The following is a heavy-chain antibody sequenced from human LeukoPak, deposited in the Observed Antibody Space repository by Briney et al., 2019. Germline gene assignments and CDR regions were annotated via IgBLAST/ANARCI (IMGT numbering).Heavy chain of an antibody. CDR1: GFTFSSYG. CDR3: ARGYYYDSSGYYFSGYFQH. D-gene: IGHD3-22*01. J-gene: IGHJ1*01. Sequence: GGSLRLSCAASGFTFSSYGMHWVRQAPGKGLEWVAVISYDGSNKYYADSVKGRFTISRDNSKNTLYLQMNSLRAEDTAVYYCARGYYYDSSGYYFSGYFQHWGQGTLVTVSS. V-gene: IGHV3-30*03. CDR2: ISYDGSNK.